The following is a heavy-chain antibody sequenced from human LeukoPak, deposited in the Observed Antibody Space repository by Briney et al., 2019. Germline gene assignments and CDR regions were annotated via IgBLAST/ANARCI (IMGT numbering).Heavy chain of an antibody. CDR3: ASLFGVTADFDH. CDR1: GFTFSSYG. CDR2: IRYDGSNK. Sequence: PGGSLRLSCAASGFTFSSYGMHWVRQAPGKGLEWVAFIRYDGSNKYYADSVKGRFTISRDNSRNTLYLQMNSLRAVDAAVYYCASLFGVTADFDHWGQGTLVTVSS. V-gene: IGHV3-30*02. D-gene: IGHD2-21*02. J-gene: IGHJ4*02.